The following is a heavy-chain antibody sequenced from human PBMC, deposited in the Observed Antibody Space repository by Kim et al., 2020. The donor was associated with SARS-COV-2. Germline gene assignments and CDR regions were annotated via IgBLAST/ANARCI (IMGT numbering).Heavy chain of an antibody. Sequence: SETLSLTCAVYGGSFSGYYWSWIRQPPGKGLEWIGEINHSGSTNYNPSLKSRVTISVDTSKNQFSLKLSSVTAADTAVYYCARGPPWRQWGQGTLVTVSS. V-gene: IGHV4-34*01. CDR1: GGSFSGYY. CDR2: INHSGST. CDR3: ARGPPWRQ. J-gene: IGHJ4*02.